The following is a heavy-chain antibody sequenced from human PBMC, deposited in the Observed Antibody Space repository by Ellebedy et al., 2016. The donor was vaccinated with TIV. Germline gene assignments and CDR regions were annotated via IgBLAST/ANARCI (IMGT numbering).Heavy chain of an antibody. V-gene: IGHV3-30-3*01. CDR3: ARGDLWGIAVPGTVDY. Sequence: PGGSLRLSCAASGFTFRSYAIHWVRQAPGKGLEWVSFISFDGTSKYYADSVKGRFTISRDNSKNTLYLQMNSLRAEDTAVYYCARGDLWGIAVPGTVDYWGQGTLVTVSS. D-gene: IGHD6-19*01. CDR1: GFTFRSYA. CDR2: ISFDGTSK. J-gene: IGHJ4*02.